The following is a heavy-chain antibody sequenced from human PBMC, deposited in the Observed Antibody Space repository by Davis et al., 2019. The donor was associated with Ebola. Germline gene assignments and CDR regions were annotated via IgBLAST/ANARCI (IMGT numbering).Heavy chain of an antibody. Sequence: MPSETLSLTCTVSGGSISSDYWIWIRQPPGGGLEWIGYIFYTGGTYYSPSPKSRVTISVDTSKNQFSLKLRSVTAADTAVYYCARGRRSYDILTGYYGATIDYWGQGTLVAVSS. CDR2: IFYTGGT. CDR1: GGSISSDY. D-gene: IGHD3-9*01. J-gene: IGHJ4*02. V-gene: IGHV4-59*01. CDR3: ARGRRSYDILTGYYGATIDY.